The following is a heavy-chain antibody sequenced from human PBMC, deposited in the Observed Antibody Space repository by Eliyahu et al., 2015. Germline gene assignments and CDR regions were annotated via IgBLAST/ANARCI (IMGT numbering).Heavy chain of an antibody. D-gene: IGHD5-24*01. CDR2: LWYDGSTT. V-gene: IGHV3-33*01. J-gene: IGHJ4*02. Sequence: QVQMVESGGGVVQPGRSLRXSCATAGFTITNYVMHWVRQAPGKGLEWVAVLWYDGSTTYYGDAVKGRFTISRDNAKNTLFLQMNFLRAEDTAVYYCVRESSHGFEDYWGQGTLVTVSS. CDR3: VRESSHGFEDY. CDR1: GFTITNYV.